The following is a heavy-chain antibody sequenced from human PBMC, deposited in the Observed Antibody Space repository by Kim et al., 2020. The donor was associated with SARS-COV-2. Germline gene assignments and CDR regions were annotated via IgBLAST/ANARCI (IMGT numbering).Heavy chain of an antibody. V-gene: IGHV4-4*02. CDR1: GGSISSSNW. J-gene: IGHJ4*02. D-gene: IGHD3-22*01. CDR3: ARVYYYDSSGYGFFDY. CDR2: IYHSGST. Sequence: SETLSLTCAVSGGSISSSNWWSWVRQPPGKGLEWIGEIYHSGSTNYNPSLKSRVTISVDKSKNQFSLKLSSVTAADTAVYYCARVYYYDSSGYGFFDYWGQGTLVTVSS.